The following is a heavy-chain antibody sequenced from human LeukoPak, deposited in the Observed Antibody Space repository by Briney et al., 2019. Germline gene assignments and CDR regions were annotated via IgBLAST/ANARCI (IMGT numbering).Heavy chain of an antibody. CDR1: GGSISSYY. V-gene: IGHV4-4*07. CDR2: IYTSGST. Sequence: NTSETLSLTCTVSGGSISSYYWSWIRQPAGKGLEWIGRIYTSGSTNYNPSLKSRVTISVDTSKNQFSLKLSSVTAADTAVYYCARTPPHLRKLHAFDIWGQGTMVTVSS. CDR3: ARTPPHLRKLHAFDI. J-gene: IGHJ3*02. D-gene: IGHD1-7*01.